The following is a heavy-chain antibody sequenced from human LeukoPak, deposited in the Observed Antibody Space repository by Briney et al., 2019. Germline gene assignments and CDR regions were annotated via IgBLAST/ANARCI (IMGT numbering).Heavy chain of an antibody. Sequence: ASVKVSCKASGYTFTSYGISWVRQAPGQGLEWMGWISAYNGNTNYAQKLQGRVTMTTDTSTSTAYVELRSLRSDDTAVYYCARARAYYYDSSGYSNWYFDLWGRGTLVTVSS. CDR3: ARARAYYYDSSGYSNWYFDL. V-gene: IGHV1-18*01. J-gene: IGHJ2*01. CDR2: ISAYNGNT. D-gene: IGHD3-22*01. CDR1: GYTFTSYG.